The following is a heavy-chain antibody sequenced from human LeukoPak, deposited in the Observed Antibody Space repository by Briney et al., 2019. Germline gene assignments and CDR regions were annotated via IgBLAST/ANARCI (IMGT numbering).Heavy chain of an antibody. CDR3: ARALSYSYGSMDF. D-gene: IGHD5-18*01. J-gene: IGHJ4*02. V-gene: IGHV3-21*01. CDR1: GFSFSSYS. CDR2: ISSGSKYI. Sequence: GGSLRLSCAASGFSFSSYSMNWVHQAPGKGLEWVSSISSGSKYIYNADSLKGRFTISRDNAKNSLYLQMNSLRAEDTAVYYCARALSYSYGSMDFWGQGTLVIVSS.